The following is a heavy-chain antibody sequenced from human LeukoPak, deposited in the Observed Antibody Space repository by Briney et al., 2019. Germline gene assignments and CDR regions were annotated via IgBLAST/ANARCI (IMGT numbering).Heavy chain of an antibody. CDR1: GYTFTSYY. D-gene: IGHD6-19*01. CDR3: ARGSQWLIDY. CDR2: INPSGGST. Sequence: ASVKVSCKASGYTFTSYYMHWVRQAPGQGLEWMGIINPSGGSTSYAQKFQGRVTITADKSTSTAYMELSSLRSEDTAVYYCARGSQWLIDYWGQGTLVTVSS. J-gene: IGHJ4*02. V-gene: IGHV1-46*01.